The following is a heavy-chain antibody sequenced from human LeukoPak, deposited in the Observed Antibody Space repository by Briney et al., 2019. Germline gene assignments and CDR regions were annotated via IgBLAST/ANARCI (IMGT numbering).Heavy chain of an antibody. V-gene: IGHV3-33*06. CDR2: IWYDGSNK. J-gene: IGHJ5*02. CDR1: GFTVSSYG. CDR3: AKDPRSYCSSTSCPPWFDP. Sequence: GGSLRLSCAASGFTVSSYGMHWVRQAPGKGLEWVAVIWYDGSNKYYADSVKGRFTVSRDNSKNTLYLQMNSLRAEDTAVYYCAKDPRSYCSSTSCPPWFDPWGQGTLVTVSS. D-gene: IGHD2-2*01.